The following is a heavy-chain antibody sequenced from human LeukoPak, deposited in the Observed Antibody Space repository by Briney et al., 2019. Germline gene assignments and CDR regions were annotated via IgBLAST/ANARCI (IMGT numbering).Heavy chain of an antibody. Sequence: PGRALRLSCAASGFTFSSNGMHWVRQAPGKGLEWVAVISYDGSNKYYADSVKGRFTISRDNSKNTLYLQMNSLGGEDTAVYYCAKDEDRSGYYPDYWGQGTLVTVSS. CDR3: AKDEDRSGYYPDY. D-gene: IGHD3-22*01. J-gene: IGHJ4*02. CDR1: GFTFSSNG. V-gene: IGHV3-30*18. CDR2: ISYDGSNK.